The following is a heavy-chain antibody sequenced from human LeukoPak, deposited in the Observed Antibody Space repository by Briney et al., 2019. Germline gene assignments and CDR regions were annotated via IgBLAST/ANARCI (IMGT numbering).Heavy chain of an antibody. D-gene: IGHD3-3*01. CDR2: ISSSSSYI. J-gene: IGHJ6*03. Sequence: LGGSLRLSCAASGFTFSSYSMNWVRQAPGKGLEWVSSISSSSSYIYYADSVKGRFTISRDNAKNSLYLQMNSLRAEDTAVYYCARPRITIFGVVTNYYYYMDVWGKGTTVTVSS. V-gene: IGHV3-21*01. CDR1: GFTFSSYS. CDR3: ARPRITIFGVVTNYYYYMDV.